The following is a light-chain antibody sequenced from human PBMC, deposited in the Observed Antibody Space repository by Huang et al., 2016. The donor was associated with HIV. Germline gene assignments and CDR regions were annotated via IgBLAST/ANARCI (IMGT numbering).Light chain of an antibody. Sequence: DIQMTQSPSSLSASVGDRVTITCRASQSISSYLIWYQQKPGKAPKLLIYSASTLQSVVPSRFSGSGSGTDFTLTISSLQPEDFATYYCQQSYDTPTFGQGTKVEIK. V-gene: IGKV1-39*01. CDR3: QQSYDTPT. CDR2: SAS. CDR1: QSISSY. J-gene: IGKJ1*01.